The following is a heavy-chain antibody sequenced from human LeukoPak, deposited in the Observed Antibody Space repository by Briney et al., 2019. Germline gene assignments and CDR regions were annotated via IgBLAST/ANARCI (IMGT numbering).Heavy chain of an antibody. J-gene: IGHJ6*03. D-gene: IGHD6-13*01. CDR1: GYTFTGYY. V-gene: IGHV1-2*02. CDR2: INPNSGGT. CDR3: ARDRGYSSSWYKYSYYYMDV. Sequence: ASVKVSCKSSGYTFTGYYIQWVRQAPGQGLEWMGWINPNSGGTNYAPKFQGRVSMTRDMSTSTVYMELSSLRSEDTAVYYCARDRGYSSSWYKYSYYYMDVWGKGTTVTVSS.